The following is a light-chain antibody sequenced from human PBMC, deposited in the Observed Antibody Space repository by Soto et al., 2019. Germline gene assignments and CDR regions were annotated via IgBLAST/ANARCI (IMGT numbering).Light chain of an antibody. Sequence: DIQMTQSPSSLSASVGDRVTITCRASQGISSYLAWYQQKPGKVPKLLIYGASTLYSGVPSRFSGSGSGTDFPLTISSMQPEDVATYYCQKYNSGPRTFGQGTKVEIK. CDR3: QKYNSGPRT. CDR2: GAS. CDR1: QGISSY. V-gene: IGKV1-27*01. J-gene: IGKJ1*01.